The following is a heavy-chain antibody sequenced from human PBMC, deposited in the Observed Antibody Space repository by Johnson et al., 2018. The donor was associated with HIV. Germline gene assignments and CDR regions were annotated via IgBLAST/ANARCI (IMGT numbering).Heavy chain of an antibody. CDR1: GFTFSYAW. J-gene: IGHJ3*01. CDR3: TRVVVMTQEK. D-gene: IGHD3-22*01. V-gene: IGHV3-15*01. CDR2: IKSKTDGGTT. Sequence: EVQLVESGGGLVKPGGSLRLSCAASGFTFSYAWMNWVRQAPGKGLEWVGRIKSKTDGGTTDYAAPVKGRFSISRDDSKNTLYLQMNNLKTEDTALYYCTRVVVMTQEKWGQGTMVTVSS.